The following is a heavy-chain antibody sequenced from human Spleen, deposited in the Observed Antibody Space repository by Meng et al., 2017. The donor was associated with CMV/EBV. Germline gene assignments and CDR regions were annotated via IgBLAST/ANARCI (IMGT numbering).Heavy chain of an antibody. D-gene: IGHD3-16*02. V-gene: IGHV4-34*01. CDR2: INHSGST. CDR3: ARGSVIHGMDV. CDR1: GGSFSGYY. J-gene: IGHJ6*02. Sequence: SETLSLTCAVYGGSFSGYYWSWIRQPPGKGLEWIGEINHSGSTNYNPSLKSRVTISVDTSKNQFSLKLSSVTAADTAVYYCARGSVIHGMDVWGQGTTVTVSS.